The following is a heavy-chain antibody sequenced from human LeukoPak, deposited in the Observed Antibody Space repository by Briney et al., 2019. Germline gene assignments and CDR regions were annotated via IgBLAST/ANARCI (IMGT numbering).Heavy chain of an antibody. J-gene: IGHJ4*02. Sequence: GGSLRLSCAVSGFTVSSNYMSWVRQAPGKGLEWVSAISDSGRSTYYADSVKGRFTISRDNSKNTLYLQMNSLRAEETAVYYCARDRMVYTYWGQGTLVTVSS. CDR3: ARDRMVYTY. CDR1: GFTVSSNY. D-gene: IGHD3-10*01. V-gene: IGHV3-23*01. CDR2: ISDSGRST.